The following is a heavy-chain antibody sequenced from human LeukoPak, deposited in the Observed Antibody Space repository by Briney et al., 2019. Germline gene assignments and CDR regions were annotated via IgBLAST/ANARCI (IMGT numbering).Heavy chain of an antibody. CDR3: ARGSTTFDY. CDR1: GGSISSYY. Sequence: SETLSLTCTVSGGSISSYYWSWIRQPPGKALEWIGYIHYSGNTDYNPSLKSRITISPDTSKNQFSLRLSSVTAADTAVYFCARGSTTFDYWGQGTLVTVSS. D-gene: IGHD1-26*01. V-gene: IGHV4-59*01. CDR2: IHYSGNT. J-gene: IGHJ4*02.